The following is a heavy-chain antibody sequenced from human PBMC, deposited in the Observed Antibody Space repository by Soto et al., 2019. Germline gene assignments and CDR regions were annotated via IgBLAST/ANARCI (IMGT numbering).Heavy chain of an antibody. V-gene: IGHV3-23*01. CDR3: AKDPNCSGGSCYLTWFDP. CDR1: GFTFSSYA. CDR2: ISGSGGST. Sequence: GGSLRLSCAASGFTFSSYAMSWVRQAPGKGLEWVSAISGSGGSTYYADSVKGRFTISRDNSKNTLYLQMNSLRAEDTAVYYCAKDPNCSGGSCYLTWFDPWGQGTLVTVSS. D-gene: IGHD2-15*01. J-gene: IGHJ5*02.